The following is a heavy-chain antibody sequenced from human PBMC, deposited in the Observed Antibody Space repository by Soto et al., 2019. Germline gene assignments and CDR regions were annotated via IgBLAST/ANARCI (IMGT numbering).Heavy chain of an antibody. D-gene: IGHD2-2*01. CDR3: ARGPRYCSSTTCFSGVTWFDP. J-gene: IGHJ5*02. CDR2: ISNYNGNT. V-gene: IGHV1-18*04. CDR1: GYTFTSYG. Sequence: EASVKVSCKASGYTFTSYGMSWVPQAPGQGLEWMGWISNYNGNTNYAQKVQDRVTMTTDTSASTTYMELRSLRSDDTAVYYCARGPRYCSSTTCFSGVTWFDPWGQGTLVTVSS.